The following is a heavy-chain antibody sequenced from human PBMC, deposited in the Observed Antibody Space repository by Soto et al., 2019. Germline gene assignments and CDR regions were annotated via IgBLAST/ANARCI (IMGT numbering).Heavy chain of an antibody. V-gene: IGHV4-59*01. D-gene: IGHD6-13*01. J-gene: IGHJ6*02. CDR2: TFSSGST. CDR3: ARHMNIAALHYVLDV. CDR1: GGSISSYY. Sequence: SETLSLTCTVSGGSISSYYWSWIRQPPNKGLECIGYTFSSGSTDYTPSLKSRVTISEDTSKNQFSLKLTSVTAADTAVYYCARHMNIAALHYVLDVWGQGTTVTVSS.